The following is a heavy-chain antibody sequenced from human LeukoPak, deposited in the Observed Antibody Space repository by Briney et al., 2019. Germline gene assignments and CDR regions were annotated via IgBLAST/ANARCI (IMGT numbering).Heavy chain of an antibody. V-gene: IGHV1-69*04. D-gene: IGHD2-2*01. CDR2: IIPILGIA. CDR3: ARDSTYCSSTSCYSTFPWFDP. J-gene: IGHJ5*02. Sequence: SEKVSCKASGGTFSSYAISWVRQAPGQGLEWMGRIIPILGIANYAQKFQGRVTITADKSTSTAYMELSSLRSEDTAVYYCARDSTYCSSTSCYSTFPWFDPWGQGTLVTVSS. CDR1: GGTFSSYA.